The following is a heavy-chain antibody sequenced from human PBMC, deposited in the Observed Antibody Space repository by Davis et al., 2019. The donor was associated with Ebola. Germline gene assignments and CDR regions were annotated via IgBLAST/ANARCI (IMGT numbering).Heavy chain of an antibody. D-gene: IGHD1-26*01. CDR3: ARDLVVGATFDY. CDR2: ISSSSSYI. CDR1: GFTFSSYA. J-gene: IGHJ4*02. Sequence: GESLKISCAASGFTFSSYAMNWVRQAPGKGLEWVSSISSSSSYIYYADSVKGRFTISRDNAKNSLYLQMNSLRAEDTAVYYCARDLVVGATFDYWGQGTLVTVSS. V-gene: IGHV3-21*01.